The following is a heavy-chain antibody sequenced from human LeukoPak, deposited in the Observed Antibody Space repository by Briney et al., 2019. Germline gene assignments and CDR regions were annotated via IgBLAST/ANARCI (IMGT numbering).Heavy chain of an antibody. CDR2: IYHSGST. D-gene: IGHD3-16*02. J-gene: IGHJ4*02. CDR3: ARDPTGYDYVWGSYRPYFDY. CDR1: GGSISSSNW. Sequence: PSETLSLTCAVSGGSISSSNWWSWVRQPPGKGLERIGEIYHSGSTNYNPSLKSRVTISVDTSKNQFSLKLSSVTAADTAVYYCARDPTGYDYVWGSYRPYFDYWGQGTLVTVSS. V-gene: IGHV4-4*02.